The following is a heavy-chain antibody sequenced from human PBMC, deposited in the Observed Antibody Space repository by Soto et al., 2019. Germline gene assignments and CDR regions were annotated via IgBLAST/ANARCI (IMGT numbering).Heavy chain of an antibody. Sequence: GESLKISCAASGFTFSSYGMHWVRQAPGKGLEWVAVISYDGSNKYYADSVKGRFTISRDNSKNTLYLQMNSLRAEDTAVYYCAKDFSEEGAFDIWGQGTMVTVSS. J-gene: IGHJ3*02. CDR2: ISYDGSNK. CDR3: AKDFSEEGAFDI. V-gene: IGHV3-30*18. CDR1: GFTFSSYG.